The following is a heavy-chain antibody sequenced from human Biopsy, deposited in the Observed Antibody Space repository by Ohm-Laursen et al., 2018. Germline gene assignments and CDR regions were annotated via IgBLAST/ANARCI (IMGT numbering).Heavy chain of an antibody. Sequence: SLRLSRAATVFTFSSFSINWVRQARATGLEWISYINEYSSHSYDANSVNDRITVARDNAKNSLYLQLNSLRAVDTAVYYCRRDSSGTARAGGMDVWGQGTTVTVSS. CDR2: INEYSSHS. D-gene: IGHD6-6*01. CDR3: RRDSSGTARAGGMDV. CDR1: VFTFSSFS. V-gene: IGHV3-21*01. J-gene: IGHJ6*02.